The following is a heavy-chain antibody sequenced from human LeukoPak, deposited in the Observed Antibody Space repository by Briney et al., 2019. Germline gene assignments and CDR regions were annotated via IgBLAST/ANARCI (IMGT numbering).Heavy chain of an antibody. CDR1: GYTFTSYY. Sequence: ASVKVSCKASGYTFTSYYMHWVRQAPGQGLEWMGIINPSGGSTSYAQKFQGRVTMTRDTSTSTVYMELSSPRSEDTAVYYCARGQKRITIFGVVEIKKNWFDPWGQGTLVTVSS. D-gene: IGHD3-3*01. V-gene: IGHV1-46*01. CDR2: INPSGGST. CDR3: ARGQKRITIFGVVEIKKNWFDP. J-gene: IGHJ5*02.